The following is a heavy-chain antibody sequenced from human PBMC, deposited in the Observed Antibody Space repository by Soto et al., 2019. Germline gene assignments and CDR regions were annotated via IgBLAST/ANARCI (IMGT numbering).Heavy chain of an antibody. CDR2: ISYDGSNK. Sequence: QVQLVESGGGVVQPGRSLRLSCAASGFTFSSYALHWVRQAPGKAREWVAVISYDGSNKYYADSVKGRFTISRDNSKNALYLQMNSLRAEDTAVYYCASSYCSGGSCYGLDPWGQGTLVTVSS. D-gene: IGHD2-15*01. CDR3: ASSYCSGGSCYGLDP. V-gene: IGHV3-30-3*01. J-gene: IGHJ5*02. CDR1: GFTFSSYA.